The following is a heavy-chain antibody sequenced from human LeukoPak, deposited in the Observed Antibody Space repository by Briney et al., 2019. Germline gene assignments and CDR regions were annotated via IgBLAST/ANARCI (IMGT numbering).Heavy chain of an antibody. D-gene: IGHD6-13*01. Sequence: SETLSLTCAVYGGSFSGYYWSWIRPPPGKGLEWIGEINHSGSTNYNPSLKSRVTISVDTSKNQFSLKLSSVTAADTAVYYCARGKQLVRHYFDYWGQGTLVTVSS. CDR3: ARGKQLVRHYFDY. J-gene: IGHJ4*02. V-gene: IGHV4-34*01. CDR2: INHSGST. CDR1: GGSFSGYY.